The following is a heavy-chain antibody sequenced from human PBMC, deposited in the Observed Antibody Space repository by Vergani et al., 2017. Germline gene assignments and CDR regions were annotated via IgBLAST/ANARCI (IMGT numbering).Heavy chain of an antibody. CDR2: ISSSSSYT. Sequence: QVQLVESGGGLVKPGGSLRLSCAASGFTFSDYYMSWIRQAPGKGLEWVSYISSSSSYTNYADSVKGRFTISRDNAKNSLYLQMNSLSAEDTAVYYCARGDSYGYLLGFDYWGQGTLVTVSS. CDR3: ARGDSYGYLLGFDY. V-gene: IGHV3-11*05. D-gene: IGHD5-18*01. J-gene: IGHJ4*02. CDR1: GFTFSDYY.